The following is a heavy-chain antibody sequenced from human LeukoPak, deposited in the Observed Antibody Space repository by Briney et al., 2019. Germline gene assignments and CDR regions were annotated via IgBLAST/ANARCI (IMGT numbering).Heavy chain of an antibody. CDR2: INPSSGVT. CDR1: GYTFTGYY. J-gene: IGHJ4*02. D-gene: IGHD6-13*01. V-gene: IGHV1-2*02. CDR3: ARVPPRQQMGYYFDY. Sequence: GASVKVSCKASGYTFTGYYMYWVRQAPGQGLECMGWINPSSGVTNYAQKFHGRVTMTRDTSISTVYMELRRLTSDDTAVYYCARVPPRQQMGYYFDYWGQGTLVTVSS.